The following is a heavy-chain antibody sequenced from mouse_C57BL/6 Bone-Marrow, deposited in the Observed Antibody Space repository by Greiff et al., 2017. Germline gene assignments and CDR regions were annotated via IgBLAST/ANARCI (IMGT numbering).Heavy chain of an antibody. D-gene: IGHD3-2*02. Sequence: QVQLQQPGAELVKPGASVKLSCKASGYTFTSYWMHWVKQRPGRGLEWIGNINPSNGGTNYNEKFKSKATLTVDKSSSTAYMQLSSLTSEDSAVYYCARCSSGYDYFDYWGQGTTLTVSS. CDR1: GYTFTSYW. V-gene: IGHV1-53*01. J-gene: IGHJ2*01. CDR3: ARCSSGYDYFDY. CDR2: INPSNGGT.